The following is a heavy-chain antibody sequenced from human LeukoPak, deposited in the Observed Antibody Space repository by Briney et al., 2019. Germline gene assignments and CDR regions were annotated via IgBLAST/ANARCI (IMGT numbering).Heavy chain of an antibody. CDR1: GGTFSSYA. Sequence: GASVKVFCKASGGTFSSYAISWVRQAPGQGLEWMGWINPNSGDTNYAQNFQGRVTMTRDTSVSTAYMELSRLRSDDTAVYYCARIYDSRGYYYSDNDYWGQGTLVTVSS. D-gene: IGHD3-22*01. J-gene: IGHJ4*02. CDR3: ARIYDSRGYYYSDNDY. V-gene: IGHV1-2*02. CDR2: INPNSGDT.